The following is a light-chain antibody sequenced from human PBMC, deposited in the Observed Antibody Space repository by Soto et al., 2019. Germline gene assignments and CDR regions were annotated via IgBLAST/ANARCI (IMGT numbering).Light chain of an antibody. CDR1: QSVSSTY. CDR2: EAS. J-gene: IGKJ4*01. CDR3: QLYGSSPPELT. Sequence: EIVLTQSPGTLSLSPGERATLSCRASQSVSSTYVAWYQQKPGQTPNLLIYEASSRAAGIPDRFSGSGSGTDFTLTISRLEPEDFAVYYCQLYGSSPPELTFGGGTKVDIK. V-gene: IGKV3-20*01.